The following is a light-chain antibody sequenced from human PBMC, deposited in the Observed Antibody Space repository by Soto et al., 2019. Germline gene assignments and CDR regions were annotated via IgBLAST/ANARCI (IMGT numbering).Light chain of an antibody. V-gene: IGLV2-14*01. CDR2: EVS. CDR1: SSDVGGYNY. J-gene: IGLJ1*01. CDR3: SSYTSSSTDV. Sequence: QSVLTQPASVSGSPGQSITISCTGTSSDVGGYNYVSWYQQHPGKAPKVMIYEVSNRPSGVSNRFSGSKSGNTASLTISGRQAEDEADYYFSSYTSSSTDVFGTGTKVTVL.